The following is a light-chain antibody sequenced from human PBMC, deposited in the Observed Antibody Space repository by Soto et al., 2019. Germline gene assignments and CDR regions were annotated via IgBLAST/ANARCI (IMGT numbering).Light chain of an antibody. CDR3: QQYNEWPIT. CDR1: QSVSSY. CDR2: DAS. V-gene: IGKV3D-15*01. J-gene: IGKJ5*01. Sequence: PGERATLSCRASQSVSSYLAWYQQKPGQAPRLLIYDASNRATGIPARFSGSGSGTEFTLTITSLQSEDFAVYYCQQYNEWPITFGQGTRLEIK.